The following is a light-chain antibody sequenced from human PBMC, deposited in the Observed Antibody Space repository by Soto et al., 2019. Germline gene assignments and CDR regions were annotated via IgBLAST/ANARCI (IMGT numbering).Light chain of an antibody. J-gene: IGLJ7*01. CDR3: AVWVDSLNGPV. CDR2: RND. Sequence: QPVLTQPPSASGTPGQRVTISCSGSSSNIGSNTVSWYQQLPGTAPKRLIYRNDQRPSGIPDRFSGSKSGTSASLAISGLQSEDEADYYCAVWVDSLNGPVFGGGTQLTVL. V-gene: IGLV1-44*01. CDR1: SSNIGSNT.